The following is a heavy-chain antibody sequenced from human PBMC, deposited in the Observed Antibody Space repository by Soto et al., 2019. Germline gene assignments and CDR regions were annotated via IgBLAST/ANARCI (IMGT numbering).Heavy chain of an antibody. Sequence: ASVKVSCKASGYTFTSYGFSWVRQAPGQGLEWMGWISAYNGNTNYAQKLQGRVTMTTDTSTSTAYMELRSLRSDDTAVYYCARGYCSGGSCYSDFDYWGQGTLVTVSS. V-gene: IGHV1-18*01. CDR3: ARGYCSGGSCYSDFDY. J-gene: IGHJ4*02. CDR2: ISAYNGNT. D-gene: IGHD2-15*01. CDR1: GYTFTSYG.